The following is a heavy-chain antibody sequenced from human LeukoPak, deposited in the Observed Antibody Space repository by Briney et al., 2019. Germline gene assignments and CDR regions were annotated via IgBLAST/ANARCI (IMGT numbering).Heavy chain of an antibody. CDR1: GGSISSYY. V-gene: IGHV4-59*12. J-gene: IGHJ4*02. Sequence: SETLSLTCTVSGGSISSYYWSWIRQPPEKGLEWIGYIYYSGSTNYNPSLKSRVTISVETSKNEFSLKLSSVTAADTAVYYCARVSSDDTTNYYPFDYWGQGTLVTVSS. CDR3: ARVSSDDTTNYYPFDY. D-gene: IGHD3-22*01. CDR2: IYYSGST.